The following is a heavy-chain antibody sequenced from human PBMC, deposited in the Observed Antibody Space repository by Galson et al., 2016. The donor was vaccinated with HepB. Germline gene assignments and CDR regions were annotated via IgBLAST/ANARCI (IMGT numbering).Heavy chain of an antibody. CDR3: AKSADFGVVSDPFDY. CDR1: GFIFSNYA. J-gene: IGHJ4*02. Sequence: SLRLSCAASGFIFSNYAIHWVRQAPGKGLEWVAVISSTGSNKYYGDSVKGRFTISRDNSKNTLYLQMNSLRAQDTALYYCAKSADFGVVSDPFDYWGQGTLVTVSS. CDR2: ISSTGSNK. V-gene: IGHV3-30*18. D-gene: IGHD3-3*01.